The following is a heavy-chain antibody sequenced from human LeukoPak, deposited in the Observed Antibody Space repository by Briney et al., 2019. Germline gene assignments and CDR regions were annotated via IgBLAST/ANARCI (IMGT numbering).Heavy chain of an antibody. V-gene: IGHV1-69*05. CDR1: GGTFSSYA. CDR3: ARLTLMGYYYMDV. D-gene: IGHD1-14*01. Sequence: GAPVKVSCKASGGTFSSYAISWVRQAPGQGLEWMGGIIPIFGTANYAQKFQGRVTITTDESTSTAYMELSSLRSEDTAVYYCARLTLMGYYYMDVWGKGTTVTVSS. J-gene: IGHJ6*03. CDR2: IIPIFGTA.